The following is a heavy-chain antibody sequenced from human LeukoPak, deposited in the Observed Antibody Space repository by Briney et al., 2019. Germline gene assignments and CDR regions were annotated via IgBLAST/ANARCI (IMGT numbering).Heavy chain of an antibody. V-gene: IGHV3-11*04. CDR2: INPSGSRM. CDR1: GFTFTDYY. Sequence: GGSLRLSCAASGFTFTDYYMSWIRQAPGKGLEWISYINPSGSRMFYADSVKGRVTISRDNAENSLYLVWDSLSAEDTAVYYCARTPVFVRQRHDAFDVWGQGTMVTVSS. J-gene: IGHJ3*01. CDR3: ARTPVFVRQRHDAFDV. D-gene: IGHD2-2*01.